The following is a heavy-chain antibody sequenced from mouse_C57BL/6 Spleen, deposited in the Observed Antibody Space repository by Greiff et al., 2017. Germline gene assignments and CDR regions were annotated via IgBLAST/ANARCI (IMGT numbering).Heavy chain of an antibody. Sequence: EVKLMESGEGLVKPGGSLKLSCAASGFTFSSYAMSWVRQTPEKRLEWVAYISSGGDYIYYADTVKGRFTISRDNARNTLYLQMSSLKSEDTAMYYCTRDRNDGYYLTWFAYWGQGTLVTVSA. V-gene: IGHV5-9-1*02. J-gene: IGHJ3*01. D-gene: IGHD2-3*01. CDR2: ISSGGDYI. CDR1: GFTFSSYA. CDR3: TRDRNDGYYLTWFAY.